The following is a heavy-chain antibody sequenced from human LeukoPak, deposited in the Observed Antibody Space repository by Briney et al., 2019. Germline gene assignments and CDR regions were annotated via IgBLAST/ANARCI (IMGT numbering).Heavy chain of an antibody. CDR2: ISWNSGSI. V-gene: IGHV3-9*01. J-gene: IGHJ4*02. Sequence: GGSLRLSCAASGFTFDDYAMHWVRQAPGKGLEWVSGISWNSGSIGYADSVKGRFTISRDNAKNSLYLQMNSLRAEDTALYYCATQMRDTAMVPADYWGQGTLVTVSS. D-gene: IGHD5-18*01. CDR1: GFTFDDYA. CDR3: ATQMRDTAMVPADY.